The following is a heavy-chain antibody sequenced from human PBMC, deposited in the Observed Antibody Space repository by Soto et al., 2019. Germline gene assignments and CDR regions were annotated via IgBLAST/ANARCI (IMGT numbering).Heavy chain of an antibody. Sequence: QVQLVQSGAEVKKPGASVKVSCKASGYTFTRYDINWVRQSTGQGREWMGWMNANSGNTGYAQKFQGRVTMNRNTSISTGYMELSSLRSEDTAVYYVERTLYGHNVDYGGQGTLVTVS. CDR3: ERTLYGHNVDY. V-gene: IGHV1-8*01. J-gene: IGHJ4*02. D-gene: IGHD4-17*01. CDR1: GYTFTRYD. CDR2: MNANSGNT.